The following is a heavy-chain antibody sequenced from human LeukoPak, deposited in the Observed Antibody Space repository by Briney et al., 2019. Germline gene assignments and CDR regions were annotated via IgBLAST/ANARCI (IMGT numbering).Heavy chain of an antibody. J-gene: IGHJ4*02. V-gene: IGHV3-48*01. CDR2: ISSSSSTI. CDR1: GFTFSSYS. Sequence: GGSLRLSCAASGFTFSSYSMNWVRQAPGKGLEWVSYISSSSSTIYYADSVKGRFTISRDNSKNTVYLQMNSLRAEDTAVYYCAKEAYDSRGYRYFDYWGQGTLVTVSS. CDR3: AKEAYDSRGYRYFDY. D-gene: IGHD3-22*01.